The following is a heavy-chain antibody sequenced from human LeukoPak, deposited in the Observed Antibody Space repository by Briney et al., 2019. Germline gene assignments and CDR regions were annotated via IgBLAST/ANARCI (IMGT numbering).Heavy chain of an antibody. J-gene: IGHJ3*02. D-gene: IGHD3-22*01. CDR2: INTGDGT. Sequence: GGSLRLSCEASGFTFSNYDMHWVRQTTGKGLEWVSLINTGDGTFYPDSVKGRFTISRENAKNSLYLQMNSLTVDDTAVYYCAREAFTDSTGYYFSPLDMWGQGTMVTVSS. V-gene: IGHV3-13*01. CDR1: GFTFSNYD. CDR3: AREAFTDSTGYYFSPLDM.